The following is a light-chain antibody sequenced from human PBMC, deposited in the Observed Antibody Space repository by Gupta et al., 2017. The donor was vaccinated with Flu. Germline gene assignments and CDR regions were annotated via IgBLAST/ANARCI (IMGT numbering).Light chain of an antibody. CDR3: QSADTSGTYVV. Sequence: GDALPKQYASWYQQKDGQAPVLVMYKDTERPSGIPDRFSGFSLGTTVTLTISGVQAEDEADYYCQSADTSGTYVVFGGGTKLTVL. CDR2: KDT. CDR1: ALPKQY. V-gene: IGLV3-25*03. J-gene: IGLJ2*01.